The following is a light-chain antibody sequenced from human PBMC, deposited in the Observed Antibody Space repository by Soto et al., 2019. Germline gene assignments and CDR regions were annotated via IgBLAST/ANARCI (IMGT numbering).Light chain of an antibody. V-gene: IGKV3-15*01. CDR2: RAS. CDR1: QSVSSN. J-gene: IGKJ1*01. CDR3: QQYSNWPRT. Sequence: EIVMTQSPATLSVSPGERATLSCRASQSVSSNLAWYQQTPGQAPRLLIYRASTRATGIPARFSGSGSGTEFTLTISSLQSEDFAVYYCQQYSNWPRTFGQGTKVDIK.